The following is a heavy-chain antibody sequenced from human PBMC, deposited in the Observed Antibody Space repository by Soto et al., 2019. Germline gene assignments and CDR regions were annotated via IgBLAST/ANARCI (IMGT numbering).Heavy chain of an antibody. CDR2: IKQDGSEK. Sequence: EVQLVDSGGGLLQPGGSLRLSCAASGFIFSSHRMSWVRQAPGKGLEWVANIKQDGSEKYYVDSVKGRFTISRDNAKNSLYLQMNSLRAEDTAVYDWARVVGAPTWFDPWGQGTLVTVSS. V-gene: IGHV3-7*04. J-gene: IGHJ5*02. CDR1: GFIFSSHR. D-gene: IGHD1-26*01. CDR3: ARVVGAPTWFDP.